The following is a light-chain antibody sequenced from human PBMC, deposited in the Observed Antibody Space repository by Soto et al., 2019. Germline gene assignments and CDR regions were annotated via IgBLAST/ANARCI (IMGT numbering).Light chain of an antibody. V-gene: IGLV2-14*01. J-gene: IGLJ3*02. CDR1: SSDVGGYDY. CDR2: EVN. CDR3: SSYTSISSWV. Sequence: QSALTQPASVSGSPGQSITISCTGSSSDVGGYDYVSWYQQHPGKAPKLMIYEVNNRPSGVSNRFSGSKSGNTASLTISGLQGEDDADYYCSSYTSISSWVFGGGTKVTVL.